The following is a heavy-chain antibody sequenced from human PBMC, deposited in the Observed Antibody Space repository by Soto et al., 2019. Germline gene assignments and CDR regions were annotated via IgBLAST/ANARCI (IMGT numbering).Heavy chain of an antibody. CDR1: GFTFSSYA. J-gene: IGHJ4*02. Sequence: GGSLRLSCAASGFTFSSYAMSWVRQAPGKGLEWVSAISGSGGSTYYADSVKGRFTISRGNSKNTLYLQMNSLRAEDTAVYYCAKVDHGQQLVNYFDYWGQGTLVTVSS. V-gene: IGHV3-23*01. CDR3: AKVDHGQQLVNYFDY. CDR2: ISGSGGST. D-gene: IGHD6-13*01.